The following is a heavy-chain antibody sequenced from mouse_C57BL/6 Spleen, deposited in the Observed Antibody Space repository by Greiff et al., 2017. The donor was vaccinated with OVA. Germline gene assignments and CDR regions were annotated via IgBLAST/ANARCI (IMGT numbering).Heavy chain of an antibody. J-gene: IGHJ4*01. CDR2: IDPEIGGT. Sequence: VQLQQSGAELVRPGASVTLSCKASGYTFTDYEMHWVKQTPVHGLEWIGAIDPEIGGTAYNQKFKGKAILTADKSSSTAYMELRSLTSEDSAVYYCTSYGNYVRPYAMDYWGQGTSVTVSS. D-gene: IGHD2-1*01. CDR3: TSYGNYVRPYAMDY. CDR1: GYTFTDYE. V-gene: IGHV1-15*01.